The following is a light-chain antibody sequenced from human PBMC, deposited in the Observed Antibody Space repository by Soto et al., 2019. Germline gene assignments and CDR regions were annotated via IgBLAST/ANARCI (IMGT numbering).Light chain of an antibody. CDR2: GAT. V-gene: IGKV3D-15*01. J-gene: IGKJ4*01. CDR1: QSVSSN. CDR3: QQYNNWPPLT. Sequence: EIVMTQSPATLSVSPGERATLSCRASQSVSSNLAWYQQKPGQAPRLLIYGATTRATGIPASLSGSGSGTESTPTISSLQAEDFAVYYCQQYNNWPPLTFGGGTKVEIK.